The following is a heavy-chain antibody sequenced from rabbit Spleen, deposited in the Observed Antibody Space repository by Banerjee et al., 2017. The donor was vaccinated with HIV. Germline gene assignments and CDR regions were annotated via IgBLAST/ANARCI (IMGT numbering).Heavy chain of an antibody. D-gene: IGHD1-1*01. CDR2: INIVTGKS. Sequence: EQLEESGGGLVKPEGSLTLTCKASGVSFSDKDVMCWVRQAPGKGLEWIACINIVTGKSVYASWAKGRFTISRTSSITVTLQMTSLTAADTATYFCARDLIGIIGWNFGWWGQGTLVTVS. CDR3: ARDLIGIIGWNFGW. J-gene: IGHJ4*01. CDR1: GVSFSDKDV. V-gene: IGHV1S45*01.